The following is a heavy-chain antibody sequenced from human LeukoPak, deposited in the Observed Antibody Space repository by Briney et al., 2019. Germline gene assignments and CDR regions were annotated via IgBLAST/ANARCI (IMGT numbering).Heavy chain of an antibody. CDR1: GGSISSYY. J-gene: IGHJ5*02. CDR3: AREFYCSGGSCYGGWFDP. V-gene: IGHV4-59*01. CDR2: IYYSGST. Sequence: PSETLSLTRTVSGGSISSYYWSWIRQPPGKGLEWIGYIYYSGSTNYNPSLKSRVTISVDTSKNQFSLKLSSVTAADTAVYYCAREFYCSGGSCYGGWFDPWGQGTLVTVSS. D-gene: IGHD2-15*01.